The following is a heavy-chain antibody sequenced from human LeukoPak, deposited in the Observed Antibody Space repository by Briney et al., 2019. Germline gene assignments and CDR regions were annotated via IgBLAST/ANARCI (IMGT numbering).Heavy chain of an antibody. CDR1: GFTFSRFW. D-gene: IGHD2-15*01. V-gene: IGHV3-21*01. CDR3: ARDPDFCSGGSCLDYAMDV. Sequence: GGSLRLSCAASGFTFSRFWMSWVRQAPGKGLEWVSSISSSSTYIYYADSVKGRFTISRDNAKNSLYLQMNSLRAEDTAVYYCARDPDFCSGGSCLDYAMDVWGQGTTVTVSS. J-gene: IGHJ6*02. CDR2: ISSSSTYI.